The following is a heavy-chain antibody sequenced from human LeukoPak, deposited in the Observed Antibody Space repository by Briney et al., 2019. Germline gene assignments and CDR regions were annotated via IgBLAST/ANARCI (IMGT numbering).Heavy chain of an antibody. V-gene: IGHV5-51*01. D-gene: IGHD1-26*01. Sequence: IYPADSDTRYSPSFQGQVTISADKSLSTAYLQWSSLKASDSAMYYCARHRSGSYSTLDNWGQGTLVTVSS. J-gene: IGHJ4*02. CDR2: IYPADSDT. CDR3: ARHRSGSYSTLDN.